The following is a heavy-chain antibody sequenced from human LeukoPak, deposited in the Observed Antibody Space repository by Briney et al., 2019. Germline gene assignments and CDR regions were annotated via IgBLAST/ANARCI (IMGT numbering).Heavy chain of an antibody. D-gene: IGHD5-18*01. V-gene: IGHV3-7*01. J-gene: IGHJ4*02. CDR1: GFSFSSNW. Sequence: GGSLRLSCAAPGFSFSSNWMGWVRQAPGKGLEWVAHIKRDGSQKYYLDSVKGRFTISRDNAKNSLYLQMNSLRVEDTAVYYCAGRPTGYSSGYIHWGQGTLVTVSS. CDR2: IKRDGSQK. CDR3: AGRPTGYSSGYIH.